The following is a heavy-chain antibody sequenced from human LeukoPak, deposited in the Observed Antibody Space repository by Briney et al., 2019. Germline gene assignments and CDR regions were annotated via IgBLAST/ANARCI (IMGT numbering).Heavy chain of an antibody. Sequence: GGSLRLSCAASGFTFSNYGMHWVRQAPGKGLEWVAVIWYDGSNKYYGDSVKGRFTISRDNAKNTLYLQMNSLRAEDTAVYYCARGGPAGVATNDYWGQGTLVTVSS. V-gene: IGHV3-33*01. CDR3: ARGGPAGVATNDY. J-gene: IGHJ4*02. D-gene: IGHD5-24*01. CDR2: IWYDGSNK. CDR1: GFTFSNYG.